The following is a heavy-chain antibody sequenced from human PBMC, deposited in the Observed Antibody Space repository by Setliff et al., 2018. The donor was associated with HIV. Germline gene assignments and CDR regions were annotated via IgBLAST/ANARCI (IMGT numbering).Heavy chain of an antibody. CDR1: GGTMFTYK. D-gene: IGHD6-19*01. CDR3: ARHLRYNSDGGDVFDL. Sequence: KPSETLSLTCTVSGGTMFTYKWSWVRQPAGKGPEWIGHVDSIENTIYNPSLKSRITMSVDTSKNEFSLRLKSVTAADTAFYYRARHLRYNSDGGDVFDLWGQGARVTVSS. V-gene: IGHV4-4*07. J-gene: IGHJ3*01. CDR2: VDSIENT.